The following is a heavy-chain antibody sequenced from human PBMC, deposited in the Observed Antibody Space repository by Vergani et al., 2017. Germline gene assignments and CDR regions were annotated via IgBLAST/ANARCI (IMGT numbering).Heavy chain of an antibody. CDR2: IDVKGNS. CDR3: VRXLHTSYILGAFDI. J-gene: IGHJ3*02. V-gene: IGHV4-38-2*02. D-gene: IGHD2-21*01. Sequence: QVQLQESGPGLVKPSETLTLTCSVSGYSISRGYYWGWIRQPAGEGLEWIGLIDVKGNSNFSPSLESRVTMSADASRGRFSLNLRSVTTSDTAVYYCVRXLHTSYILGAFDIWGQGIKVTVSS. CDR1: GYSISRGYY.